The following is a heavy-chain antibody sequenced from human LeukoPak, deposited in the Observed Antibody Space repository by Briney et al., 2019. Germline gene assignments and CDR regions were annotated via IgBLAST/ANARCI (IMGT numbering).Heavy chain of an antibody. J-gene: IGHJ4*02. CDR2: IYYSGNT. CDR3: TREYSSSSDY. CDR1: GGSISSSSHH. D-gene: IGHD6-6*01. V-gene: IGHV4-39*02. Sequence: SETLSLTCTVSGGSISSSSHHWSWVRQPPGKGLEWIGSIYYSGNTYYNPSLKSRVTISVDTSKNQFSLKLTSVTAADTAVYYCTREYSSSSDYWAQGTLVTVSS.